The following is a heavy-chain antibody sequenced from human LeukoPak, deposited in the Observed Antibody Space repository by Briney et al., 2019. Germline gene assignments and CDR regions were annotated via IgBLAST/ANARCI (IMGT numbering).Heavy chain of an antibody. V-gene: IGHV3-74*01. CDR1: GFTFSSAW. D-gene: IGHD2-21*01. CDR3: TRDYSYAMAV. Sequence: GGSLRLSCASSGFTFSSAWMHWVRQTRGKGLVWVSRINSDGSSTNYADSVKGRFTISRDNAKNMVNLQMNSLRAEDTAIYYCTRDYSYAMAVWGQGTTVTVSS. J-gene: IGHJ6*02. CDR2: INSDGSST.